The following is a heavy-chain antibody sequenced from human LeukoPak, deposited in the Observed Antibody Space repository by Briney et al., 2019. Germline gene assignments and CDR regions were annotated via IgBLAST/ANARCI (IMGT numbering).Heavy chain of an antibody. CDR1: GGSISSSNW. CDR2: IYHSGST. V-gene: IGHV4-4*02. Sequence: SGTLSLTCAVSGGSISSSNWWSWVRQPPGKGLEWIGEIYHSGSTNYNPSLKSQVTISVDKSKNQFSLKLSSVTAADTAVYYCAEVTTNTINWYFDLWGRGTLVTVSS. CDR3: AEVTTNTINWYFDL. D-gene: IGHD5-12*01. J-gene: IGHJ2*01.